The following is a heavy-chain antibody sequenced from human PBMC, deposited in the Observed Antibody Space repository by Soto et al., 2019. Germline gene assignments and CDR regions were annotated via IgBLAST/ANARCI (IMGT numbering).Heavy chain of an antibody. Sequence: GGSLRLSCAASGLTFSSYWMHWVRQAPGKGLVWVSRINSDGSSTSYADSVKGRFTISRDNAKNTLYLQMNSLRAEDTAVYYCARDSGSRLNWFDPWGQGTLVTVSS. CDR1: GLTFSSYW. D-gene: IGHD3-22*01. CDR3: ARDSGSRLNWFDP. CDR2: INSDGSST. J-gene: IGHJ5*02. V-gene: IGHV3-74*01.